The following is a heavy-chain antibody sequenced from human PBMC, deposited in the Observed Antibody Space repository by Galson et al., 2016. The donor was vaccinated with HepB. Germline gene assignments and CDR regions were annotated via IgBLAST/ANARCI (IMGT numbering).Heavy chain of an antibody. J-gene: IGHJ6*02. Sequence: SLRLSCAASGFTFSTFGLHWVRQAPGKGLEWVAVVWYDGSYKYYADSVKGRFTISRDNSNNTLFLQMNSLKTEDTAVYYCCRWIYSNSHMDVWGQGTTVTVSS. CDR2: VWYDGSYK. CDR1: GFTFSTFG. D-gene: IGHD4-11*01. CDR3: CRWIYSNSHMDV. V-gene: IGHV3-33*01.